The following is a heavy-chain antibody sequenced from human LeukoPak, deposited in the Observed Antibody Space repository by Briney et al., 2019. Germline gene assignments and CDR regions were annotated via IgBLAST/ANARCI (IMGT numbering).Heavy chain of an antibody. V-gene: IGHV4-30-4*01. CDR2: IYYSRST. D-gene: IGHD3-10*01. CDR1: GGSISSGDYY. CDR3: ASMYYYGSGSYYNGWYFDL. J-gene: IGHJ2*01. Sequence: PSQTLSLTCTVSGGSISSGDYYWSWIRQPPGQGLEWIGYIYYSRSTYYNPSLKSRVTISVDTSKNQFSLKLSSVTAADTAVYYCASMYYYGSGSYYNGWYFDLWGRGTLVTVSS.